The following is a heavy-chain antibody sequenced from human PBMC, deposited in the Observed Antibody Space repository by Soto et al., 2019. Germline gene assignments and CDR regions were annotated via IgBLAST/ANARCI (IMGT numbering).Heavy chain of an antibody. D-gene: IGHD3-3*01. CDR1: GFRFCVFG. CDR3: AKDKVPYFDYWSRQRWFDP. CDR2: ISNDGSKR. J-gene: IGHJ5*02. V-gene: IGHV3-30*18. Sequence: GGSMRLCRVASGFRFCVFGMHLVRQFPGKGLEWVAVISNDGSKRYYIDSVEGRFTISRDDSKNTLYLQMDSLRVDDTAVYYCAKDKVPYFDYWSRQRWFDPWGQGTPVTVSS.